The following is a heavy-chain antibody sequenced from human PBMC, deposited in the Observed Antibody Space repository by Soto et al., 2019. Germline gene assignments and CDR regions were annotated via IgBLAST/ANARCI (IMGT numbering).Heavy chain of an antibody. D-gene: IGHD2-21*02. J-gene: IGHJ4*02. CDR2: VNPYGASS. Sequence: QVQVVQSGAEVKEPGASVKVYCKASGYSSSNYYTHWVRQAPGQGLEWMGIVNPYGASSHYAQSFQGRVTLTRDTSTNTDYMDLSRLTSDDTAVYYCASVTTIWSNWGQGTLVTVSS. CDR1: GYSSSNYY. CDR3: ASVTTIWSN. V-gene: IGHV1-46*01.